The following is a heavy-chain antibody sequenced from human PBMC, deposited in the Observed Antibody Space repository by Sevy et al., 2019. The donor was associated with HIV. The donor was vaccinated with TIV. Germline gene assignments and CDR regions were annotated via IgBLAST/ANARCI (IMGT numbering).Heavy chain of an antibody. CDR1: GFTFSSYW. CDR2: INLDGSET. D-gene: IGHD3-10*01. Sequence: GESLKISCAASGFTFSSYWMSWVRQAPGKGLEWLATINLDGSETFYVDSVKGRFTISRHNPRKSVYLQMTSLSADDTAVYYCARLFYGSADYWGQGTLVTVSS. J-gene: IGHJ4*02. V-gene: IGHV3-7*01. CDR3: ARLFYGSADY.